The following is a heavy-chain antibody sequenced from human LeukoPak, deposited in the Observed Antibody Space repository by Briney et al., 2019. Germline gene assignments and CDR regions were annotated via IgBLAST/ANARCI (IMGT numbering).Heavy chain of an antibody. CDR2: INPNSGGT. D-gene: IGHD3-3*01. V-gene: IGHV1-2*02. J-gene: IGHJ3*02. Sequence: ASVKVSCKASGYTFTGYYMHWVRLAPGQGLEWMGWINPNSGGTNYAQKFQGRVTMTRDTSISTAYMELSRLRSDDTAVYYCARVDFWSGYGGFYAFDIWGQGTMVTVSS. CDR3: ARVDFWSGYGGFYAFDI. CDR1: GYTFTGYY.